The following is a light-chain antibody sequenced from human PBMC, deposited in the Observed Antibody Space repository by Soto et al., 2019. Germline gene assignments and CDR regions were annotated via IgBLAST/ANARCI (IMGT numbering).Light chain of an antibody. Sequence: DIQMTQSPPSLSASVGDRVTITCQASQDISNYLNWYQQKLGKAPKLLIYDASNLETGVPSRFSGSGSGTHFTFTITSLQPEDSATYYCQHFDNLPLSFGPGTKVYIK. CDR1: QDISNY. V-gene: IGKV1-33*01. J-gene: IGKJ3*01. CDR3: QHFDNLPLS. CDR2: DAS.